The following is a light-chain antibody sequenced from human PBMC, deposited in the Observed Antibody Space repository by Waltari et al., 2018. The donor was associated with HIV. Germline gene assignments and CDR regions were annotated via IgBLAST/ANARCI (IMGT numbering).Light chain of an antibody. Sequence: QSALTQPASVSGSPGQSITISCTGTSSDVGGYNYVSWYQQHPGKAPKLMLYEVSNRPSGVSNRFSGAKSGNTASLTISGLQTEDEADYYCCSYAGSYSYVFGAGTRVIVL. CDR2: EVS. CDR1: SSDVGGYNY. J-gene: IGLJ1*01. CDR3: CSYAGSYSYV. V-gene: IGLV2-14*01.